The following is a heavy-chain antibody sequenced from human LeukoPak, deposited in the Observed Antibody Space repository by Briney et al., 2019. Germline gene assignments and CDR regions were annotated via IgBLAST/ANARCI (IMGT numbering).Heavy chain of an antibody. Sequence: GGSLRLSCAASGFTFSRYSMNWVRQAPGRGLEWVSSISISSNYIYYTDSVKGRCTISRDNGKNSLYLQMNSLRAEDTAVYYCARDSVSSGYYYANWYFDLWGRGTLVTVSS. J-gene: IGHJ2*01. D-gene: IGHD3-22*01. CDR1: GFTFSRYS. CDR2: ISISSNYI. CDR3: ARDSVSSGYYYANWYFDL. V-gene: IGHV3-21*01.